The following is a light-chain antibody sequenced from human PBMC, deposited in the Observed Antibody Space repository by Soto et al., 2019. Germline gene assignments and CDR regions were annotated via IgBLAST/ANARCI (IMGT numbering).Light chain of an antibody. J-gene: IGLJ3*02. Sequence: QSVLTQPASVSGSPGQSITISCTGTSSDVGGYNYVSWYQQHPGKAPQLLIYDVSNRPSGVSNRFSGSKSGDTASLTISGLQAEDEADYYCISYSTTTARDGRVFGGGTKLTVL. CDR3: ISYSTTTARDGRV. V-gene: IGLV2-14*03. CDR1: SSDVGGYNY. CDR2: DVS.